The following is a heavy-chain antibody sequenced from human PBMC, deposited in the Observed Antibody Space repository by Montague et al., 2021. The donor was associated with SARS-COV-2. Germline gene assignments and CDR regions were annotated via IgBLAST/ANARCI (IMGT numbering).Heavy chain of an antibody. CDR3: AHRRLHTGSFDY. CDR1: GFSLSTSGVG. CDR2: IYWDDDK. D-gene: IGHD1-26*01. J-gene: IGHJ4*02. V-gene: IGHV2-5*02. Sequence: PALVKPTQTLTLTCTFSGFSLSTSGVGVGWIRQPPGKALEWLALIYWDDDKRYSPSLKSRLTFTKDTSKNQVVLTVTNMDPVDTATYYCAHRRLHTGSFDYWGQGALVTVSS.